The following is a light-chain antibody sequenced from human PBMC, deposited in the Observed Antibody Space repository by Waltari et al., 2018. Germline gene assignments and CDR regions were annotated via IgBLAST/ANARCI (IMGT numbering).Light chain of an antibody. J-gene: IGKJ1*01. CDR3: QNHERLPAV. Sequence: EIVLTQSPGTLSLSPGERATLSCRASQSISRFLAWYQPKPGQAPRLLIYAAANRATGITDRFSGSGSGTDFSLTISRLEPEDFAVYFCQNHERLPAVFGQGTKVEIK. V-gene: IGKV3-20*01. CDR2: AAA. CDR1: QSISRF.